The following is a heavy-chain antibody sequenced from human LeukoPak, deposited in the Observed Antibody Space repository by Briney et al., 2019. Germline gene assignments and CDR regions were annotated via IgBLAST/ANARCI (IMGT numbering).Heavy chain of an antibody. CDR2: IKQDGSEK. Sequence: SGGSLRLSCTASGFTFSSDWNSWGRQAPRRGLQWVANIKQDGSEKYYVDSVKGRFTISGDNAKNSLYLQMNSLRAEDTAVYYCASRIAAAGSMYYFDYWGQGTLVTVSS. CDR3: ASRIAAAGSMYYFDY. CDR1: GFTFSSDW. J-gene: IGHJ4*02. V-gene: IGHV3-7*01. D-gene: IGHD6-13*01.